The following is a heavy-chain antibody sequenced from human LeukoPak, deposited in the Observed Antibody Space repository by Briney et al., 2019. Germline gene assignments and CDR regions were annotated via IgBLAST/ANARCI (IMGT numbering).Heavy chain of an antibody. D-gene: IGHD6-19*01. CDR3: AKERQWLVLRTDAFDI. Sequence: PGGSLRLSCAASGFTFSSYGMHWVRQAPGKGLEWVAAIWYDGSNTYYADSVKGRFTISRDNSKNTLYLQMNSLRAEDTAVYYCAKERQWLVLRTDAFDIWGQGTMVTVSS. CDR1: GFTFSSYG. J-gene: IGHJ3*02. V-gene: IGHV3-33*06. CDR2: IWYDGSNT.